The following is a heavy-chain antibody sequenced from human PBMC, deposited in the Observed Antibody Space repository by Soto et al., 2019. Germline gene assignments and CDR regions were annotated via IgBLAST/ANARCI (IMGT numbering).Heavy chain of an antibody. D-gene: IGHD2-15*01. J-gene: IGHJ6*02. CDR2: INPNSGGT. CDR3: AREVCSGGSCYPRVYYYYGMDV. Sequence: ASVKVSCKASGYTFTGYYMHWVRQAPGQGLEWMGWINPNSGGTNYAQKFQGRVTMTRDTSISTAYMELSRLRSDDTAVYYCAREVCSGGSCYPRVYYYYGMDVWGQGTTVTV. CDR1: GYTFTGYY. V-gene: IGHV1-2*02.